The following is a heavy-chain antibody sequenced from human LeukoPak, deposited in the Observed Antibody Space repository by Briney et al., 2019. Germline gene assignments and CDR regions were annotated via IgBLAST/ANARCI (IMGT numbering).Heavy chain of an antibody. CDR2: IYYSGST. Sequence: SETLSLTCTVSGGSISSGDYYWSWIRQPPGKGLEWIGYIYYSGSTYYNPSLKSRVTISVDTSKNQFSLKLSSVTAADTAVYYCASITMVRGVNYWGQGTLVTVS. J-gene: IGHJ4*02. D-gene: IGHD3-10*01. V-gene: IGHV4-30-4*08. CDR3: ASITMVRGVNY. CDR1: GGSISSGDYY.